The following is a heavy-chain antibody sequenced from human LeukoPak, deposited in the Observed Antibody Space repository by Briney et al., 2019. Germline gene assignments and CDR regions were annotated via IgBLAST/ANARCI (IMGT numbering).Heavy chain of an antibody. V-gene: IGHV4-34*01. J-gene: IGHJ4*02. Sequence: PSETLSLTCAVYGGSFSGYYWSWVRQPPGKGLEWIGEINHSGSTNYNPSLKSRVTISVDTSKNQFSLKLSSVTAADTAVYYCARSVYRPSYYFDYWGQGTLVTVSS. CDR1: GGSFSGYY. D-gene: IGHD1-14*01. CDR2: INHSGST. CDR3: ARSVYRPSYYFDY.